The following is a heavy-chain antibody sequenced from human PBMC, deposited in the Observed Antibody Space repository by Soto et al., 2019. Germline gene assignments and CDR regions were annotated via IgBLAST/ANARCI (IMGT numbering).Heavy chain of an antibody. CDR3: ARRCVECSGSSCYCWFDP. Sequence: GESLKISCKGSGYSFTSYWIGWVRQMPGKGLAWMGIIYPGDSDTRYSPSFQGQVTISADKSISTSYLQWSSLKASATALYYCARRCVECSGSSCYCWFDPLGQGTLVTVSS. J-gene: IGHJ5*02. V-gene: IGHV5-51*01. CDR2: IYPGDSDT. CDR1: GYSFTSYW. D-gene: IGHD2-15*01.